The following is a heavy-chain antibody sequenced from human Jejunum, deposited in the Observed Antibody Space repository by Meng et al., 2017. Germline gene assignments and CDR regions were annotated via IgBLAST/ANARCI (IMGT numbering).Heavy chain of an antibody. Sequence: GESLMLSCAAPGFTISAYFMDWVRQAPGKGLAWVGRSRNKVHGYSTEYAAPVKGRFTMSRDESPISLYLQMNSLKIEDTAVYCCARGLSGIGYEDESWGQGTLVTVSS. CDR1: GFTISAYF. V-gene: IGHV3-72*01. CDR3: ARGLSGIGYEDES. CDR2: SRNKVHGYST. D-gene: IGHD3-22*01. J-gene: IGHJ4*03.